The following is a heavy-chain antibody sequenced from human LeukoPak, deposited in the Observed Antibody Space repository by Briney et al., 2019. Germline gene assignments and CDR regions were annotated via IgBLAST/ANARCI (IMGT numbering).Heavy chain of an antibody. CDR2: ISYDGSDK. D-gene: IGHD6-19*01. J-gene: IGHJ3*02. CDR1: GFTFSSYG. V-gene: IGHV3-30*18. Sequence: PGGSLRLSCAASGFTFSSYGMHWVRQAPGKGLEWVAVISYDGSDKYYADSVRGRFTISRDNSKNTLYLQMNSLRAEDTAVYYCAKGLNPQWLYDAFDIWGQGIMVTVSS. CDR3: AKGLNPQWLYDAFDI.